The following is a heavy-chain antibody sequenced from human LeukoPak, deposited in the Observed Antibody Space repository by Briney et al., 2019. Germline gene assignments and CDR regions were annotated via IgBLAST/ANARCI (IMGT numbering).Heavy chain of an antibody. CDR1: GYTFTSHF. CDR3: ARDIDPNYGDSYLDY. CDR2: ISGYNGKT. J-gene: IGHJ4*02. V-gene: IGHV1-18*04. D-gene: IGHD4-17*01. Sequence: ASVKVSCKASGYTFTSHFMHWVRQAPGQGLEWMGWISGYNGKTKYAQRLQGRVTMTTDTSTSTAYMELRSLRSDDTAVYYCARDIDPNYGDSYLDYWGQGTLVTVSS.